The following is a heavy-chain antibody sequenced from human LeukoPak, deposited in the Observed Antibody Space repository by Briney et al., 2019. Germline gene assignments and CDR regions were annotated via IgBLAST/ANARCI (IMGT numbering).Heavy chain of an antibody. CDR2: VFAGGSDL. CDR1: GFTFSNYG. J-gene: IGHJ6*03. V-gene: IGHV3-33*01. Sequence: PGKSLRLSCAASGFTFSNYGMHWVRQAPGKGLEWVSFVFAGGSDLFYADSVRGRFTISRDNRNDFLYLQMNSLRAEDTAVYYCARDGPLKDIVVVPAAVYSSSYYYYYMDVWGKGTTVTVSS. D-gene: IGHD2-2*01. CDR3: ARDGPLKDIVVVPAAVYSSSYYYYYMDV.